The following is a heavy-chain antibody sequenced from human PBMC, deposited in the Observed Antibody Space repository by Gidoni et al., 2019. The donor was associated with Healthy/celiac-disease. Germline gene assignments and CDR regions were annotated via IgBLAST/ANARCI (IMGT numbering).Heavy chain of an antibody. CDR1: GFTFSSYG. V-gene: IGHV3-33*01. J-gene: IGHJ4*02. CDR3: ARDLYYYDSSGPDLLLDY. CDR2: IWYDGSNK. D-gene: IGHD3-22*01. Sequence: QVQLVESGGGVVQPGRSLRLSCAASGFTFSSYGMHWVRQAPGKGLEWVAVIWYDGSNKYYADSVKGRFTISRDNSKNTLYLQMNSLRAEDTAVYYCARDLYYYDSSGPDLLLDYWGQGTLVTVSS.